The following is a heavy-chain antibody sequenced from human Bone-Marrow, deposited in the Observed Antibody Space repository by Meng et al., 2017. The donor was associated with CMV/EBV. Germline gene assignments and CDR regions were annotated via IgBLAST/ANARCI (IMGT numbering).Heavy chain of an antibody. CDR2: INHSGST. D-gene: IGHD2/OR15-2a*01. CDR1: GGPFSGYY. Sequence: SETLSLTCDVYGGPFSGYYWSWIRQPPGKGLEWIGEINHSGSTNYNPSLKSRVTMSVDTSRNQFSLKLSSVTAADKAVYYCARSNYCNTIHCSLLRADYYYGLDVWGQGTTVTVSS. CDR3: ARSNYCNTIHCSLLRADYYYGLDV. V-gene: IGHV4-34*01. J-gene: IGHJ6*02.